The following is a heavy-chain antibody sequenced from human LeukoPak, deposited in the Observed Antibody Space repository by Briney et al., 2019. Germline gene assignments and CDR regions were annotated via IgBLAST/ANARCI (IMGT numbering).Heavy chain of an antibody. J-gene: IGHJ6*02. Sequence: GSLRLSCAASGFTFSSYAMSWVRQAPGKGLEWVSAISGSGGSTYYADSLKGRFTISRDNSKNTLYLQMNSLRAEDTAVYYCARGRIAAPYYYYGMDVWGQGTTVTVSS. V-gene: IGHV3-23*01. CDR1: GFTFSSYA. CDR3: ARGRIAAPYYYYGMDV. D-gene: IGHD6-13*01. CDR2: ISGSGGST.